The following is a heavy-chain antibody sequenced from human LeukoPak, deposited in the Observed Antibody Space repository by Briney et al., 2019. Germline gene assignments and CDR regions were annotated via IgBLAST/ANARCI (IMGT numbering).Heavy chain of an antibody. Sequence: ASVKVSCKASGYTFSIYGISWVRQAPGQGLEWMGWISGYNGNTNYAQKLQGRVTMTTDTSTSTAYMEVRSLRSDDTAVYYCAREVTSGWYGSYYFAYWGKGTLVTVSS. CDR3: AREVTSGWYGSYYFAY. V-gene: IGHV1-18*01. CDR1: GYTFSIYG. D-gene: IGHD6-19*01. J-gene: IGHJ4*02. CDR2: ISGYNGNT.